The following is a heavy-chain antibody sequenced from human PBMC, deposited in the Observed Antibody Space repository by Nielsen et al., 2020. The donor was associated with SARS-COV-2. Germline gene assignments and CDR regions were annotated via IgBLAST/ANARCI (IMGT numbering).Heavy chain of an antibody. V-gene: IGHV3-74*01. Sequence: GESLKISCTASGFTFSSYWMHWVRQAPGKGLVWVSRINSDGSSTSYADSVKGRFTISRDNAKNTLYLQMNSLRAEDTAVYYCARDLIVPTYGMDVWGQGTTVTVSS. J-gene: IGHJ6*02. CDR3: ARDLIVPTYGMDV. CDR1: GFTFSSYW. CDR2: INSDGSST. D-gene: IGHD2/OR15-2a*01.